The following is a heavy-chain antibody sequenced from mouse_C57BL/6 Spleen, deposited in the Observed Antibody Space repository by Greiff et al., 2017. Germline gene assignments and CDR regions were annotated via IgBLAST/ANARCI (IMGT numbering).Heavy chain of an antibody. CDR3: ARSADYYGSSDRYAMDY. J-gene: IGHJ4*01. D-gene: IGHD1-1*01. CDR1: GYTFTSYW. V-gene: IGHV1-55*01. CDR2: IYPGSGST. Sequence: QVQLQQPGAELVKPGASVKMSCKASGYTFTSYWITWVKQRPGQGLEWIGDIYPGSGSTNYNEKFKSKATLTVDTSSSTAYMQLSSLTSEDSAVYYCARSADYYGSSDRYAMDYWGQGTSVTVSS.